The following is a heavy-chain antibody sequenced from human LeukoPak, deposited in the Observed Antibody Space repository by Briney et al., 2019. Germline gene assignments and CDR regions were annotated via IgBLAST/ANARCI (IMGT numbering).Heavy chain of an antibody. CDR3: ARDSQPIMAAAGTY. CDR2: ISYDGSNK. D-gene: IGHD6-13*01. Sequence: GGSLRLSCAASGSTFSSYAMHWVRQAPGKGLEWVAVISYDGSNKYYADSVKGRFTISRDNSKNTLYLQMNSLRAEDTAVYYCARDSQPIMAAAGTYWGQGTLVTVSS. J-gene: IGHJ4*02. V-gene: IGHV3-30-3*01. CDR1: GSTFSSYA.